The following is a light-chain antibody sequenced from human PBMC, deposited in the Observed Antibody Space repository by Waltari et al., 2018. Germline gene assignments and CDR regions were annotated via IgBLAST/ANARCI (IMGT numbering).Light chain of an antibody. CDR1: QSLLNSNEYTY. CDR3: MQALHTPYT. V-gene: IGKV2-28*01. Sequence: DIVMTQSPLSLPVTPGEPASISCRSSQSLLNSNEYTYFDWYLQKPGQSPQLLIYLGSNRASGVPDRFSGSGSGTDFTLKISRVEAEDVGVYYCMQALHTPYTFGQGTKLEIK. J-gene: IGKJ2*01. CDR2: LGS.